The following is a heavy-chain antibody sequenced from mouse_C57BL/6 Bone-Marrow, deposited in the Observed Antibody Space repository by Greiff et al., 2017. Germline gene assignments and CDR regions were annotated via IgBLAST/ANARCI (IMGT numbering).Heavy chain of an antibody. D-gene: IGHD2-4*01. V-gene: IGHV1-53*01. J-gene: IGHJ3*01. CDR3: ARRDDYDLAWFAY. Sequence: QVHVKQSGTELVKPGASVKLSCKASGYTFTSYWMHRVKQRPGQGLEWIGNINPSNGGTNYNEKFKSKATLTVDKSSSTAYMQLSSLTSEDSAVYYCARRDDYDLAWFAYWGQGTLVTVSA. CDR1: GYTFTSYW. CDR2: INPSNGGT.